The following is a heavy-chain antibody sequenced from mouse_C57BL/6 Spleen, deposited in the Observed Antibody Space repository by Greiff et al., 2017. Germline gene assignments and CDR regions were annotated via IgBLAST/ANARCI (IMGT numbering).Heavy chain of an antibody. D-gene: IGHD2-5*01. CDR3: ARKGYSNPYYAMDY. CDR2: IYPGSGST. J-gene: IGHJ4*01. CDR1: GYTFTSYW. V-gene: IGHV1-55*01. Sequence: QVQLQQPGAELVKPGASVKMSCKASGYTFTSYWITWVKQRPGQGLEWIGDIYPGSGSTNYNEKFKSKATLTVDTSSSTAYMQLSSLTSEDSAVYYCARKGYSNPYYAMDYWGQGTSVTVSS.